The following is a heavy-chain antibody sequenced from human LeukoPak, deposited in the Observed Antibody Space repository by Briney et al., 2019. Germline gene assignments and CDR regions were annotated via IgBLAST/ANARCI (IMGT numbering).Heavy chain of an antibody. CDR1: GYPFSSYW. V-gene: IGHV3-74*01. Sequence: GVSLRLSCAASGYPFSSYWMHWVRQVPGKGLLWVSRINSDGSATIYADSVRGRFTISRDNAKNTLYLQMSGLRVEDTAVYHCASDSPYYGMDVWGQGTTVTVSS. J-gene: IGHJ6*02. CDR2: INSDGSAT. CDR3: ASDSPYYGMDV.